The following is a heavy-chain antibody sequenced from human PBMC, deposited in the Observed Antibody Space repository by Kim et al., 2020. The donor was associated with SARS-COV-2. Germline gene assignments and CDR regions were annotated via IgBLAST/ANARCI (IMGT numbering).Heavy chain of an antibody. CDR2: T. Sequence: TNYNPSLKSRVTISVDTSKNQFSLKLSSVTAADTAVYYCASQTTPLTFDIWGQGTMVTVSS. D-gene: IGHD4-17*01. V-gene: IGHV4-59*01. J-gene: IGHJ3*02. CDR3: ASQTTPLTFDI.